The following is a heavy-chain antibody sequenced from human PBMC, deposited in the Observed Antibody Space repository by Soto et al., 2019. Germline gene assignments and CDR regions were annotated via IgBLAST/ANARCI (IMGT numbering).Heavy chain of an antibody. CDR2: IYPGDSDT. J-gene: IGHJ6*02. CDR3: ARQTSHDYYYYYGMDV. D-gene: IGHD2-2*01. V-gene: IGHV5-51*01. CDR1: GYSFTSYW. Sequence: GESLKISCKGSGYSFTSYWIGWVRQMPGKGLEWMGIIYPGDSDTRYSPSFQGQVTISADKSISTAYLQWSSLKASDTAMYYCARQTSHDYYYYYGMDVWGQGTTVTVS.